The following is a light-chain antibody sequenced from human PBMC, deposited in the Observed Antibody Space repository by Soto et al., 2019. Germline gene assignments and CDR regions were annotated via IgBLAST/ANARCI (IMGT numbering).Light chain of an antibody. V-gene: IGKV3-20*01. CDR2: GAS. CDR1: QSVSTSY. Sequence: EIVLTQSPGTLSLSPGERVTLSCRTSQSVSTSYLAWYQQKPGQAPRLLIYGASSRATGIPDRFSGSGSRTDFTLTISRLEPEDFAVYYCQQYGSSPRTFGQGTKVEIK. CDR3: QQYGSSPRT. J-gene: IGKJ1*01.